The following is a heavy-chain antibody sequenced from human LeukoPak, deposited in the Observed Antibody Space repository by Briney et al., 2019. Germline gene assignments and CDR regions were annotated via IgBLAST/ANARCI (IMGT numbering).Heavy chain of an antibody. Sequence: SETLSLTCTVSGGSISSYYWSWIRQPPGKGLEWIGYIYYSGSTNYNPSLKSRVTISVDTSKNQFSLKLSSVTAADTAVYYCARLLASSGYYFLDYWGQGTLVTVSS. CDR2: IYYSGST. D-gene: IGHD3-22*01. J-gene: IGHJ4*02. CDR1: GGSISSYY. V-gene: IGHV4-59*08. CDR3: ARLLASSGYYFLDY.